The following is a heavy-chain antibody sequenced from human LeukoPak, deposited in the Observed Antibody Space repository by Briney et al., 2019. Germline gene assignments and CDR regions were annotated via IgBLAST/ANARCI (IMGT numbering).Heavy chain of an antibody. CDR1: GFTFSSYS. D-gene: IGHD1-20*01. V-gene: IGHV3-21*01. CDR3: ARALYNWNRHGGGDY. CDR2: ISSSSSYI. Sequence: KPGGSLRLSCAASGFTFSSYSMNWVRQAPGKGLEWVSSISSSSSYIYYADSVKGRFTISRDNAKNSLYLQMNSLRAEDTAVYYCARALYNWNRHGGGDYWGQGTLVTVSS. J-gene: IGHJ4*02.